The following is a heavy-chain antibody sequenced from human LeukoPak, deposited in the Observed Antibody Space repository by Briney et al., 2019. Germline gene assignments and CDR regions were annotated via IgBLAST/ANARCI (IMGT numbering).Heavy chain of an antibody. V-gene: IGHV5-51*01. D-gene: IGHD2-2*03. CDR3: ARLMGIVVVPAASDAFDI. CDR2: IYPGDSDT. J-gene: IGHJ3*02. Sequence: LGESLKISCKGSGYSFTSYWIGWVRQMPGKGLEWMGIIYPGDSDTRYSPSFQGQVTISADKSISTAYLQWSSLKASDTAMYYCARLMGIVVVPAASDAFDIWGQGTMVTVSS. CDR1: GYSFTSYW.